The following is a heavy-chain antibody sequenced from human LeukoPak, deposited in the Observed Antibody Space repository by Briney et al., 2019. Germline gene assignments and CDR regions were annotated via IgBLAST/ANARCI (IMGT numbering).Heavy chain of an antibody. CDR2: ISTSGNT. CDR1: GVPVATGTYY. CDR3: ARERDISGGTHDY. V-gene: IGHV4-61*02. D-gene: IGHD1-26*01. J-gene: IGHJ4*02. Sequence: PSQTLSLTCTVSGVPVATGTYYWTWIRQPAGKGLEWIGRISTSGNTNYNPSLRGRATMSLDTSNTQVSLRLRSVSAADTAVYYCARERDISGGTHDYWGQGTLVTVSS.